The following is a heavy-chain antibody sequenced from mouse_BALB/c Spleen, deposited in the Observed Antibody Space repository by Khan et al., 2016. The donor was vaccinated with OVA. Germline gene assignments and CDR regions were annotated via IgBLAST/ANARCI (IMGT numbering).Heavy chain of an antibody. CDR3: ARGYCYFDV. V-gene: IGHV9-1*02. Sequence: QVQLKESGPEPKKPGETVKISCKASGYTFTNHGMNWVKQAPGKGLKWMGWINTYTGEPTYADDFKGRFAFSLETSASTAYLQINNLKNEDMATYFCARGYCYFDVWGAGTTVTVSS. J-gene: IGHJ1*01. CDR1: GYTFTNHG. CDR2: INTYTGEP.